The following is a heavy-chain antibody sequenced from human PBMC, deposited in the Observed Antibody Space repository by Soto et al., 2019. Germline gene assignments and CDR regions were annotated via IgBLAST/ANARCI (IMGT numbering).Heavy chain of an antibody. CDR1: GYSFTSYW. CDR2: IGPSDSYN. Sequence: PGESLKISCKGSGYSFTSYWISWVRQMPGKGLEWMGRIGPSDSYNNHSPSFQGHVTMSADKSITTAYLQWSSLKASDTAMYYCARRDNQDALDVWGQGTMVTVSS. V-gene: IGHV5-10-1*01. D-gene: IGHD2-15*01. J-gene: IGHJ3*01. CDR3: ARRDNQDALDV.